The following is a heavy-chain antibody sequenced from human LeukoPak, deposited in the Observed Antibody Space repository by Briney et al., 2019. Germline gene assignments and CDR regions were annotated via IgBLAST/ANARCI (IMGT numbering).Heavy chain of an antibody. CDR1: GFTFSSYE. CDR2: ISSSGSTI. J-gene: IGHJ6*03. CDR3: AREYDYVWGSYFYYMDV. V-gene: IGHV3-48*03. Sequence: GGSLRLSCAASGFTFSSYEMNWVRQAPGKGLEWVSYISSSGSTIYYADSVKGRFTISRDNAKNSLYLQMNSLRAEDTAVYYCAREYDYVWGSYFYYMDVWGKGTTVTVSS. D-gene: IGHD3-16*01.